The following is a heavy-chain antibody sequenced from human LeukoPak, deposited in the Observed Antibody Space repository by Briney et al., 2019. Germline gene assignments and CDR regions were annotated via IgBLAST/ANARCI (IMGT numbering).Heavy chain of an antibody. J-gene: IGHJ4*02. V-gene: IGHV3-33*01. CDR2: IWYDGSNK. CDR3: ARDRDVYTNFDY. CDR1: GFTFSSYG. Sequence: GGSLRLSCAASGFTFSSYGMHWVRQAPGKGLEWVAVIWYDGSNKFYADSVKGRFTISRDNSKNTLYLQMNSLRAEDTAVYYCARDRDVYTNFDYWGQGTLVTVSS. D-gene: IGHD5-24*01.